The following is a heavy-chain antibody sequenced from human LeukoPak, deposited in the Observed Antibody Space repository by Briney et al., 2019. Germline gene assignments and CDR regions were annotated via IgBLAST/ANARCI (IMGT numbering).Heavy chain of an antibody. CDR3: ARVQKSRKSVASAVDC. V-gene: IGHV3-48*03. CDR2: ISSSGSTI. J-gene: IGHJ4*02. Sequence: PGGSLRLSCAASGFTFSSYEMNWVRQAPGKVLGWVSYISSSGSTIYYADSVKGRFTISRDNAKNSLYLQMNSLRAEDTAVYYCARVQKSRKSVASAVDCWGQGTVVIVSS. D-gene: IGHD5-12*01. CDR1: GFTFSSYE.